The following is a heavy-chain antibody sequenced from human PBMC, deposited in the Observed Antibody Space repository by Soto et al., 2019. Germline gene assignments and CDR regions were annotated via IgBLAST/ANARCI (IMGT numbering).Heavy chain of an antibody. CDR3: ARETMLRGLGY. Sequence: QVQLQQWGAGLLKPSETLSLSCDVYGGSFSDYYWTWIRQPPGKGLEWIGEINHSGSTNYNPSLKSRVTISVDTSKNQFSLNLRSVTAADTAVYYCARETMLRGLGYWGQGTLVTVSS. CDR1: GGSFSDYY. V-gene: IGHV4-34*01. D-gene: IGHD3-10*01. CDR2: INHSGST. J-gene: IGHJ4*02.